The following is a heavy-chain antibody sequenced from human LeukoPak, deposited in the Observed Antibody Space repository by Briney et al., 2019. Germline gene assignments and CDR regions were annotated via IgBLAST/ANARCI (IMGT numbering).Heavy chain of an antibody. V-gene: IGHV3-23*01. J-gene: IGHJ3*02. CDR2: VSDSGDGT. CDR1: GFTFSSYA. Sequence: GGSLRLSCAASGFTFSSYAMYWVRQAPGKGLEWVLGVSDSGDGTRYADSVKGRFTISRDNSKNTLYLQMNNLRAEDTAVYYCAREGYYYDSSGPTNDAFDIWGQGTMVTVSS. D-gene: IGHD3-22*01. CDR3: AREGYYYDSSGPTNDAFDI.